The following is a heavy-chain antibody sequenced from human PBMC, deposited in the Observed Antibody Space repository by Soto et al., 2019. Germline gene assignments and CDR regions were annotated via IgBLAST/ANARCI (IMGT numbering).Heavy chain of an antibody. J-gene: IGHJ4*02. CDR3: ARGLNGYLHYFDY. CDR1: GYRFTMYA. V-gene: IGHV1-3*01. Sequence: ASVKVSCKASGYRFTMYAMHWVRQAPGQRLEWMGWINAGNGNTKYSQKFQGRVTITRDTSASTAYMELSSLRSEDTAVYYCARGLNGYLHYFDYWGQGTPVTVSS. D-gene: IGHD5-18*01. CDR2: INAGNGNT.